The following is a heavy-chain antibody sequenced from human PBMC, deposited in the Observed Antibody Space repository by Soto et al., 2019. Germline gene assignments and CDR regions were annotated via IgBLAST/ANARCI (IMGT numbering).Heavy chain of an antibody. D-gene: IGHD3-10*01. CDR1: GGSISSDGNY. V-gene: IGHV4-31*03. Sequence: QVQLQESGPGLEKASQTLSLTCNVSGGSISSDGNYWSWIRQHPGKGLEWIGYIYYSGRTNYNPSLKSRVTISVYTSKNPDALKLNSVTAADTDVYYCARARMVRGIIYYYGMDVWGQVTTVPVSS. CDR3: ARARMVRGIIYYYGMDV. J-gene: IGHJ6*02. CDR2: IYYSGRT.